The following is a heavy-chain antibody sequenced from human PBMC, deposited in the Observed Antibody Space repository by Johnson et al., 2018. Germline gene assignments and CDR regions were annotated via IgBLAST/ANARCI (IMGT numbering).Heavy chain of an antibody. CDR1: GFSFSKHG. CDR3: ARTTRGAFDI. D-gene: IGHD4-17*01. CDR2: IWYDGSNK. V-gene: IGHV3-33*03. J-gene: IGHJ3*02. Sequence: VQLLESGGGVVQPGRSLRLSCAASGFSFSKHGMHWVRQAPGKGLEWVGFIWYDGSNKYYADSLKGRFTISRDNAKNTLYPQMSSLRAEDTAVYFCARTTRGAFDIWGQGTMVTVSS.